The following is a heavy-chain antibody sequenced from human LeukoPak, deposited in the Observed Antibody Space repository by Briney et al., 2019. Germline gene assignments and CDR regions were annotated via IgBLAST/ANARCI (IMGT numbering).Heavy chain of an antibody. J-gene: IGHJ4*02. CDR3: ARGRFLEWSFDY. D-gene: IGHD3-3*01. Sequence: GPLRLPCAASGFTFRSFSMNWVRRAPGKGREWVSSISSSSSYISSADSVKGRSTFSKDNAKNSLYLQMNSLRAEDTAVYYCARGRFLEWSFDYWGQGTLVTVSS. CDR1: GFTFRSFS. CDR2: ISSSSSYI. V-gene: IGHV3-21*01.